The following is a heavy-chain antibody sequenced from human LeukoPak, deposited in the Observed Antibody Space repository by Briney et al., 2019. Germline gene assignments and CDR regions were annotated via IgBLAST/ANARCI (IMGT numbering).Heavy chain of an antibody. CDR2: IYYSGST. J-gene: IGHJ4*02. CDR1: GGSISSYY. D-gene: IGHD6-13*01. Sequence: SETLSLTCTVSGGSISSYYWSWIRQPPGKGLEWIGYIYYSGSTNYNPSLKSRVTISVDTSKNQFSLKLSSVTAADTAVYSCARGSPSSTWACDYWGQGTLVTVSS. CDR3: ARGSPSSTWACDY. V-gene: IGHV4-59*01.